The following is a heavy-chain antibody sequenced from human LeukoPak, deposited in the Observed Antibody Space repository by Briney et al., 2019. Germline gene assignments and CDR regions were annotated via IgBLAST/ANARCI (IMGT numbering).Heavy chain of an antibody. D-gene: IGHD1-1*01. CDR3: ARGYNWNDLSSLDAFDI. V-gene: IGHV1-69*06. J-gene: IGHJ3*02. Sequence: ASVKVSCKASGGTFSSYAISWVRQAPGQGLEWMGGIIPIFGTANYAQKFQGRVTITADKSTSTAYMELSSLRSGDTAVYYCARGYNWNDLSSLDAFDIWGQGTMVTVSS. CDR1: GGTFSSYA. CDR2: IIPIFGTA.